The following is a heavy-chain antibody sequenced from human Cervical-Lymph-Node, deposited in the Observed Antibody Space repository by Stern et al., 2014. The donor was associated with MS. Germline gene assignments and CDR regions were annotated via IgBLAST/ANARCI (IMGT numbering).Heavy chain of an antibody. CDR2: IHDSGST. V-gene: IGHV4-61*02. CDR1: GGSISSSGYY. Sequence: HVQLVESGPGLVKPSQTLSLTCTVSGGSISSSGYYWSWIRQPPDKGLEWIGRIHDSGSTYYNPSLKSRVPISMDTAQNQFSLKLTAVTAADTAVYYCATTRGDLFTWNWFDPWGQGTLVTVSS. CDR3: ATTRGDLFTWNWFDP. J-gene: IGHJ5*02. D-gene: IGHD2-21*01.